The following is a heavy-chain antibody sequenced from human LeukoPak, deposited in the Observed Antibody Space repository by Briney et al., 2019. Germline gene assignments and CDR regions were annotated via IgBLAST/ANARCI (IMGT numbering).Heavy chain of an antibody. Sequence: SETLSLTCAVYGGSFSGYYWSWIRQPPGKGLEWIGEINHSGSTNYNPSPKRRVTISVDTSKNQFSLKLSSVTAADTAVYYCARAWFGELRFDPWGQGTLVTVAS. V-gene: IGHV4-34*01. CDR2: INHSGST. CDR1: GGSFSGYY. D-gene: IGHD3-10*01. CDR3: ARAWFGELRFDP. J-gene: IGHJ5*02.